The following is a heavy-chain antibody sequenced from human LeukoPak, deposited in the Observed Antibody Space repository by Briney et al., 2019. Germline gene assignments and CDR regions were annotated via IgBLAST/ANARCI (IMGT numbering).Heavy chain of an antibody. CDR1: GYTFSSYG. CDR3: ARSGAYGYYYYYYYMDV. Sequence: ASVKVSCKASGYTFSSYGISWVRQAPGQGLEWMGWISAYNGNTNYAQKVQGRVTMTTDTSTSTAYMEVKGLRSDDTAVYYCARSGAYGYYYYYYYMDVWGKGTTVTVSS. D-gene: IGHD5-12*01. CDR2: ISAYNGNT. V-gene: IGHV1-18*01. J-gene: IGHJ6*03.